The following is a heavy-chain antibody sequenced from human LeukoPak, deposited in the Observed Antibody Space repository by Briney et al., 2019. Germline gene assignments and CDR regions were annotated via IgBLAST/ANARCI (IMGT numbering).Heavy chain of an antibody. D-gene: IGHD3-16*02. Sequence: ASVKVSCKASGYTFTTYDINWVRQAAGQGLEWMGWMNPNNGNTGYAQKFQGRVTMTRSTSISTAYMEVSSLRSEDTAVYYCARAVYDYVWGSYRRPSTFDYWGQGTLVTVSS. CDR1: GYTFTTYD. CDR2: MNPNNGNT. CDR3: ARAVYDYVWGSYRRPSTFDY. J-gene: IGHJ4*02. V-gene: IGHV1-8*01.